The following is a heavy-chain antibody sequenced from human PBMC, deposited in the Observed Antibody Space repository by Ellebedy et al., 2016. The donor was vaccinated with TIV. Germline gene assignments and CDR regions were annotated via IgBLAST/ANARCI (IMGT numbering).Heavy chain of an antibody. V-gene: IGHV4-34*01. CDR1: GGSFSGYY. CDR3: ARGWRVGATMRMYWFDP. Sequence: MPSETLSLTCAVYGGSFSGYYWSWIRQPPGKGLEWIGEINHSGGTNYNASLKSRVTISVDPSKTQFSLNLSSVTAADTAVYYCARGWRVGATMRMYWFDPWGQGTLVTVSS. CDR2: INHSGGT. J-gene: IGHJ5*02. D-gene: IGHD1-26*01.